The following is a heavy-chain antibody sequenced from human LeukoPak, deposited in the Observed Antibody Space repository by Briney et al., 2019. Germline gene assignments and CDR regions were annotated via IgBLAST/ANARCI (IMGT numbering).Heavy chain of an antibody. J-gene: IGHJ4*02. CDR3: AKGTGYSYGLEFDY. D-gene: IGHD5-18*01. Sequence: GGSLRLSCAASGFTFDDYAMHWVRQAPGKGLEWVLGISWNSGSIGYADSVKGRFTISRDNAKNSLYLQMNSLRAEDTALYYCAKGTGYSYGLEFDYWGQGTLVTVSS. CDR1: GFTFDDYA. CDR2: ISWNSGSI. V-gene: IGHV3-9*01.